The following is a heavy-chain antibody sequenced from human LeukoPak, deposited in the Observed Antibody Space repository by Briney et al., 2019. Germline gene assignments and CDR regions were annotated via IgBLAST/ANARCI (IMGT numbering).Heavy chain of an antibody. CDR2: ISAYNGNT. D-gene: IGHD3-10*01. J-gene: IGHJ6*02. Sequence: ASVKVSCKASGYTFTSYGISWVRQAPGQGLEWMGWISAYNGNTNYAQKLQGRVTMTTDTSTSTAYMELRSLRSDDTAVYYCARDLKFVVRGVYYYYYGMDVWGQGTTVTVSS. V-gene: IGHV1-18*01. CDR3: ARDLKFVVRGVYYYYYGMDV. CDR1: GYTFTSYG.